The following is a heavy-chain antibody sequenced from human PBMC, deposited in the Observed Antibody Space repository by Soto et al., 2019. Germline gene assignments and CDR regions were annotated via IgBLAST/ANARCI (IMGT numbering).Heavy chain of an antibody. CDR1: GGSISSYY. CDR2: IYYSGST. Sequence: SETLSLTCTVSGGSISSYYWSWIRQPPGKGLEWIGYIYYSGSTNYNPSLKSRVTISVDTSKNQFSLKLSSVTAADTAVYYCARIIEYSSSCYFDYWGQGTLVTVSS. CDR3: ARIIEYSSSCYFDY. V-gene: IGHV4-59*01. D-gene: IGHD6-6*01. J-gene: IGHJ4*02.